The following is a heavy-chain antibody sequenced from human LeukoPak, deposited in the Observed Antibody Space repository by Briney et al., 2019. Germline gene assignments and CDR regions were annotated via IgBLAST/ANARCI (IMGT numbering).Heavy chain of an antibody. CDR2: IYYSGST. CDR3: ARDGYNPIDY. Sequence: SETLSLTCTVSGGSISSSSYYWGWVRQPPGKGLEWIGTIYYSGSTYYNPSLKSRVTISVDTSKNQFSLRLSSVTAADTAVYYCARDGYNPIDYWGQGTLVTVSS. J-gene: IGHJ4*02. V-gene: IGHV4-39*07. CDR1: GGSISSSSYY. D-gene: IGHD5-24*01.